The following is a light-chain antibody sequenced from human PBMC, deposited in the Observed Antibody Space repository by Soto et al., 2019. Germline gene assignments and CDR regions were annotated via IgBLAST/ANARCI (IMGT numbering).Light chain of an antibody. V-gene: IGLV2-11*01. CDR3: CSYAGSYIQYV. CDR1: SSDIGNYDY. Sequence: QSALTQPRSVSGSPGQSVTLSCTGTSSDIGNYDYVSWHQQHPGMAPKLIIYDVSKRPSGVPDRFSGSKSGNTASLTISGLQAEDEADYYCCSYAGSYIQYVFGTGTKVTVL. CDR2: DVS. J-gene: IGLJ1*01.